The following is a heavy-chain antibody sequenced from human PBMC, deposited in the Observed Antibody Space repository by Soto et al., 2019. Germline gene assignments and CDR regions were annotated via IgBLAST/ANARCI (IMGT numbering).Heavy chain of an antibody. CDR1: GFTVSSNY. V-gene: IGHV3-66*01. CDR2: IYSGGST. CDR3: ARDRTPTGMDV. Sequence: EVQLVESGGGLVQPGGSLRLSCAASGFTVSSNYMSWVRQAPGKGLEWVSVIYSGGSTYYADSVKGRFTISRDNSKNTLYHQMNSLRAEDTAVYYCARDRTPTGMDVWGQGTTVTVSS. J-gene: IGHJ6*02.